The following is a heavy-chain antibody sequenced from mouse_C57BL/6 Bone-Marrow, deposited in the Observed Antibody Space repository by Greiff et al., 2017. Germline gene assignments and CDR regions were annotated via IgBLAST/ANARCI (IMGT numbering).Heavy chain of an antibody. J-gene: IGHJ4*01. CDR3: ARPYYYGSRGYYAMDY. CDR2: INPNYGTT. Sequence: EVKLVESGPELVKPGASVKISCKASGYSFTDYNMNWVKQSNGKSLEWIGVINPNYGTTSYNQKFKGKATLTVDQSSSTAYMQLNSLTSEDSAVYYCARPYYYGSRGYYAMDYWGQGTSVTVSS. V-gene: IGHV1-39*01. CDR1: GYSFTDYN. D-gene: IGHD1-1*01.